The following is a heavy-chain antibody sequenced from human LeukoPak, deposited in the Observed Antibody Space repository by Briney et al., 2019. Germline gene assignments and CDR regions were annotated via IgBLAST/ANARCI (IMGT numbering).Heavy chain of an antibody. J-gene: IGHJ6*02. V-gene: IGHV3-66*02. Sequence: GGSLRLSCAASGFTVSSNYMSWVRQAPGKGLEWVSVIYSGGSTYYADSVKGRFTISRDNSKNTLYLQMNSLRAEDTAVYYCARDTTRKYYYDSSGYYSEYYYNGMDVWGQGTTVTVSS. D-gene: IGHD3-22*01. CDR2: IYSGGST. CDR1: GFTVSSNY. CDR3: ARDTTRKYYYDSSGYYSEYYYNGMDV.